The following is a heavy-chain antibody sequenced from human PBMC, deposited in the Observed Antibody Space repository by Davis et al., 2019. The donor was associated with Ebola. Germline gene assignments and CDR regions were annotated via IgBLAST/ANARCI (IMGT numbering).Heavy chain of an antibody. CDR3: ARQSVEMATISHFDY. V-gene: IGHV4-34*01. D-gene: IGHD5-24*01. J-gene: IGHJ4*02. CDR1: GGSFSGYY. CDR2: INHSGST. Sequence: MPGRSLRLSCAVYGGSFSGYYWSWIRQPPGKGLEWIGEINHSGSTNYNPSLKSRVTISVDTSKNQFSLKLSSVTAADTAMYYCARQSVEMATISHFDYWGQGTLVTVSS.